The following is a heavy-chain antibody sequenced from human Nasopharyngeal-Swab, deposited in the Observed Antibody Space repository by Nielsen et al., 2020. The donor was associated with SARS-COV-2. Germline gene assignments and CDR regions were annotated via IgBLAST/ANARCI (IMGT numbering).Heavy chain of an antibody. V-gene: IGHV1-46*01. CDR2: INPSGGST. Sequence: ASVKVSCKASGYTFTSYYMHWVRQAPGQGLEWMGIINPSGGSTSYAQKFQGRVTMTRDTSTSTVYMELSSLRSEDTAVYYCARDRYCSSTSCYARFGEPLPYYYYYYGMDVWGQGTTVTVSS. CDR1: GYTFTSYY. D-gene: IGHD2-2*01. J-gene: IGHJ6*02. CDR3: ARDRYCSSTSCYARFGEPLPYYYYYYGMDV.